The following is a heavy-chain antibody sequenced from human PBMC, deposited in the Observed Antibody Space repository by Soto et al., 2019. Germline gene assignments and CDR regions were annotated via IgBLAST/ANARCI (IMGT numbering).Heavy chain of an antibody. CDR1: GGTFSSYA. J-gene: IGHJ4*02. Sequence: ASVKVSCKASGGTFSSYAISWVRQAPGQGLEWMGGIIPIFGTENYAQKFQGRVTITADESTSTAYMELSSLRSEDTAVYYCASRIRFYGSGGSFDYWGQGTLVTVSS. CDR2: IIPIFGTE. CDR3: ASRIRFYGSGGSFDY. V-gene: IGHV1-69*13. D-gene: IGHD6-19*01.